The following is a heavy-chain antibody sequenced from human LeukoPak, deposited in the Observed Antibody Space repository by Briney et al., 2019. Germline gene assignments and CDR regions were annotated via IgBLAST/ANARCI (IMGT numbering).Heavy chain of an antibody. Sequence: GGSLRLSCAASGFTFSSYAMHWVRQAPGKGLEWVAVISYDGSNKYYADSVKGRFTISRDNSKNTLYLQMNSLRAEDTAVYYCARAQWLDAFDIWGQETMVTVSS. J-gene: IGHJ3*02. D-gene: IGHD5-24*01. CDR3: ARAQWLDAFDI. CDR2: ISYDGSNK. V-gene: IGHV3-30-3*01. CDR1: GFTFSSYA.